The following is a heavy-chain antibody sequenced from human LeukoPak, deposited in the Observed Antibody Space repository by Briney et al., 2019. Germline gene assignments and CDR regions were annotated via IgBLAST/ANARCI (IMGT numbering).Heavy chain of an antibody. Sequence: GGSLRRSCATAGFTFSTFGIHWVRQTPGKGLKWAAAIQSDGSKQYYGDSVKGRFTISRDSSKNTVYLQLKSLRDEDRAVYYCARDVDTSSHSSQLDPWGQGTLDPVPS. CDR1: GFTFSTFG. CDR3: ARDVDTSSHSSQLDP. CDR2: IQSDGSKQ. D-gene: IGHD5-18*01. J-gene: IGHJ5*02. V-gene: IGHV3-33*01.